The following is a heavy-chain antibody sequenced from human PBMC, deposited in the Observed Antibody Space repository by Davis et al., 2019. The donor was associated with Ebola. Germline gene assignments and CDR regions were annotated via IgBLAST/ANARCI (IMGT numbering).Heavy chain of an antibody. CDR1: GFPFTSYS. J-gene: IGHJ4*02. CDR2: INTRGDAR. Sequence: GESLKTPCVTPGFPFTSYSFNWIRQTPGKGLEWIAHINTRGDARVYADSVRGRFTISRDDAANSLSLQMDSLKHEDTAVYYCVRDYLFAFDSWGQGTPVTVSS. V-gene: IGHV3-48*02. CDR3: VRDYLFAFDS. D-gene: IGHD3-10*02.